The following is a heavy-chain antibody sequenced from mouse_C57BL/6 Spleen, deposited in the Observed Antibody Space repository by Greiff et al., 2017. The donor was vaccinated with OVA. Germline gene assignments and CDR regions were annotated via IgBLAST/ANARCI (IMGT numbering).Heavy chain of an antibody. V-gene: IGHV5-17*01. J-gene: IGHJ3*01. CDR1: GFTFSDYG. CDR2: ISSGSSTI. D-gene: IGHD1-1*01. CDR3: ARDTTVVGAY. Sequence: EVQLVESGGGLVKPGGSLKLSCAASGFTFSDYGMHWVRQAPEKGLEWVAYISSGSSTIYYADTVKGRFTISRDNAKNTLFLQMTSLRSEDTAMYYCARDTTVVGAYWGQGTLVTVSA.